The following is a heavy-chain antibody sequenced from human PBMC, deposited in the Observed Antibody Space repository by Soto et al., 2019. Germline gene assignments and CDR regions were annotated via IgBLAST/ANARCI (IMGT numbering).Heavy chain of an antibody. V-gene: IGHV3-23*01. D-gene: IGHD3-10*01. J-gene: IGHJ6*02. CDR3: ACHKITMVRADPYYGMDV. CDR2: ISGSGGST. Sequence: HPGGSLRLSCAASGFTFSSYAMSWVRQAPGKGLEWVSAISGSGGSTYYADSVKGRFTISRDNSKNTLYLQMNSLRAEDTAVYYFACHKITMVRADPYYGMDVWGQGTTVTVSS. CDR1: GFTFSSYA.